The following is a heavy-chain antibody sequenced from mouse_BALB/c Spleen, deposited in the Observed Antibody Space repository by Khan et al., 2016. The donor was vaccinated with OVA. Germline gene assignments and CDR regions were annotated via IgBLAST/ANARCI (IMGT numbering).Heavy chain of an antibody. V-gene: IGHV1S132*01. CDR3: ARSDYGSTYAMDY. CDR2: IYPGTGST. J-gene: IGHJ4*01. D-gene: IGHD1-1*01. Sequence: QVQLKQSGAELVRPGASVKLSCKTSGYIFTSYWIHWVKQGSGQGLAWIARIYPGTGSTYYNEKFKGKATLTADKSSSTAYMQLSSLKSEDSAVYFCARSDYGSTYAMDYWGQGTSVTVSS. CDR1: GYIFTSYW.